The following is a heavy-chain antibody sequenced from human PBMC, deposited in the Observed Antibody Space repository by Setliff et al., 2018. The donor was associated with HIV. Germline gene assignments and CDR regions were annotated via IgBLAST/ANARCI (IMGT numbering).Heavy chain of an antibody. Sequence: SETLSLTCIVSGGSISNYYWWTWVRQPPGKGLEWIGEIYHSGTTDYKPSLKSRVTMSLDQAKKQLSLRLSYVTAADTAVYYCAIGRQIGIEGAGAFDIWGPGTVVTVSS. CDR2: IYHSGTT. CDR1: GGSISNYYW. V-gene: IGHV4-4*02. J-gene: IGHJ3*02. CDR3: AIGRQIGIEGAGAFDI. D-gene: IGHD1-26*01.